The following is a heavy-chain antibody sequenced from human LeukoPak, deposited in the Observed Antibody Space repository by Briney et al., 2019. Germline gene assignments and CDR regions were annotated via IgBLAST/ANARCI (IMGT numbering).Heavy chain of an antibody. Sequence: PGGSLRLSSAAPGFIFTSFALTWVRQAPGKGLEWVSSISGSGDSAYYAGSVKGRFTISRDNSKNEVYLQMSSLRAEDTAIYYCAKEMGDYIDYYYYSGVDVWGHWTTVSVFS. D-gene: IGHD4-11*01. CDR2: ISGSGDSA. CDR3: AKEMGDYIDYYYYSGVDV. V-gene: IGHV3-23*01. CDR1: GFIFTSFA. J-gene: IGHJ6*02.